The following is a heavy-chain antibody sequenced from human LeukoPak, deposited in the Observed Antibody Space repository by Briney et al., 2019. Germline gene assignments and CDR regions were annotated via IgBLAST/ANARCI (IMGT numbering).Heavy chain of an antibody. Sequence: ASVKVSCKASGGTFSSYAISWVRQAPGQGLEWMGGIIPIFGTANYVQKFQGRVTITADESTSTAYMELSSLRSEDTAVYYCASSRRYYYDSSGYYFDYWGQGTLVTVSS. J-gene: IGHJ4*02. V-gene: IGHV1-69*13. CDR1: GGTFSSYA. CDR2: IIPIFGTA. D-gene: IGHD3-22*01. CDR3: ASSRRYYYDSSGYYFDY.